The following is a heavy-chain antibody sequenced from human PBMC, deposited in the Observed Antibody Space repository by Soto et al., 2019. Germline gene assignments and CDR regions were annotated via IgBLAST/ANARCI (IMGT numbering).Heavy chain of an antibody. V-gene: IGHV3-21*01. CDR3: ARESEDLTSNFDY. CDR1: AFTFTRYS. J-gene: IGHJ4*02. CDR2: ISSTTNYI. Sequence: GGSLRLSCAASAFTFTRYSMNWVRQAPGKGLEWVSSISSTTNYIYYADSMKGRFTVSRDNAKNSVYLEMNSLSAEDTAVYYCARESEDLTSNFDYWGQGTLVTVSS.